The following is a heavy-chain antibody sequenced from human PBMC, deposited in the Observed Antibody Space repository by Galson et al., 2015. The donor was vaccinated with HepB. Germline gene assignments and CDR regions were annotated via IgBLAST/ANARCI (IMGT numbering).Heavy chain of an antibody. J-gene: IGHJ4*02. V-gene: IGHV3-23*01. Sequence: SLRLSCAASGFTFSSYAMSWVRQAPGKGLEWVSAIRGSGGSTYYADSVKGRFTISRDNSKNTLYLQMNSLRAEDTAVYYCARVDRDGQYYFDYWGQGTLVTVSS. CDR2: IRGSGGST. CDR3: ARVDRDGQYYFDY. D-gene: IGHD5-24*01. CDR1: GFTFSSYA.